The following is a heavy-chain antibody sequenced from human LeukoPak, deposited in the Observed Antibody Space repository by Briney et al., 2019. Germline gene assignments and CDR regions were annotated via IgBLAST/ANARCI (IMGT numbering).Heavy chain of an antibody. CDR1: GYTFTSYD. V-gene: IGHV1-8*01. Sequence: GASVKVSCKASGYTFTSYDINWVRQATGQGLEWMGWMNPNSGNTGYAQKFQGRVTMTRNTSISTAYMELSSLRSEDTAVYYCARDLRPLEYYYYGMDVWGQGTTVTVSS. J-gene: IGHJ6*02. CDR2: MNPNSGNT. CDR3: ARDLRPLEYYYYGMDV.